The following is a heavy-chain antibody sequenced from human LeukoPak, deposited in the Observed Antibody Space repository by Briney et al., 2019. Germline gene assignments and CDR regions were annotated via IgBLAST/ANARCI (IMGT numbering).Heavy chain of an antibody. CDR2: IYTSGST. CDR3: ARGANYYGSGSYIFDY. Sequence: SETLSLTCTVSGGSISSYYWSWIRQPAGKGLEWIGRIYTSGSTNYNPSLKSRVTISVDTSKNQFSLKLSSVTAADTAVYYCARGANYYGSGSYIFDYWGQGTLVTVSS. V-gene: IGHV4-4*07. D-gene: IGHD3-10*01. J-gene: IGHJ4*02. CDR1: GGSISSYY.